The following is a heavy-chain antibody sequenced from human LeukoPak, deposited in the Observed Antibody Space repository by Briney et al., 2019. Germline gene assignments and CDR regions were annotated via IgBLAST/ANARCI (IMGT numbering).Heavy chain of an antibody. Sequence: PGGSLRLSCVASGYIFNNYAVSWVRQAPGEGVVWVSAISGSGSTYYADSVKGRFTISRDNSKNTGYLQMNSLRAEDTAVYYCVKGGQDCSPTTCYYDWGQGTLVTVSS. CDR1: GYIFNNYA. CDR2: ISGSGST. CDR3: VKGGQDCSPTTCYYD. D-gene: IGHD2-2*01. V-gene: IGHV3-23*01. J-gene: IGHJ4*02.